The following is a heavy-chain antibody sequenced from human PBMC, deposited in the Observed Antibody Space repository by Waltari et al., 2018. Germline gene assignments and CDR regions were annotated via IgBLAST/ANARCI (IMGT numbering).Heavy chain of an antibody. J-gene: IGHJ4*02. CDR3: ARAGSSWYGSHYYFDY. CDR1: GGSISSSNW. D-gene: IGHD6-13*01. CDR2: IYHSGRT. V-gene: IGHV4-4*02. Sequence: QVQLQESGPGLVKPSGTLSLTCAVSGGSISSSNWWSWVRQPPGKGLEWIGEIYHSGRTNYNPCLKSRVTISVDKSKNQFSLKLSSVTAADTAVYYCARAGSSWYGSHYYFDYWGQGTLVTVSS.